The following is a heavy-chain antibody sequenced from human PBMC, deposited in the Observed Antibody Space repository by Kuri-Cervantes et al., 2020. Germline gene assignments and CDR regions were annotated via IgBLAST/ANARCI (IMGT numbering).Heavy chain of an antibody. Sequence: ASVKVSCKASGYTFTSYGISWVRQAPGQGLEWMGWINTNTGNPTYAQGFTGRFVLSLDTSVSTAYLQISSLKAEDTAVYYCARDTDYGDYASVLVFDYWGQGTLVTVSS. J-gene: IGHJ4*02. CDR3: ARDTDYGDYASVLVFDY. CDR1: GYTFTSYG. D-gene: IGHD4-17*01. V-gene: IGHV7-4-1*02. CDR2: INTNTGNP.